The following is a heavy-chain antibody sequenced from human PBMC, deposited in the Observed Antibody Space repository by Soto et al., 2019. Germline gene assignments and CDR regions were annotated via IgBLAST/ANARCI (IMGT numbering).Heavy chain of an antibody. V-gene: IGHV4-31*03. CDR1: GGSITSGGYY. CDR3: GRRCDP. CDR2: IYYSGSN. J-gene: IGHJ5*02. Sequence: QVQLQESGPGLVKPSQTLSLTCTVSGGSITSGGYYWSWLSQHPGKGLEWIGNIYYSGSNYYNTSVKRRVTISLAKSKNHFYLTLSSVPAADTAVYYCGRRCDPWGQGTLVPVSS.